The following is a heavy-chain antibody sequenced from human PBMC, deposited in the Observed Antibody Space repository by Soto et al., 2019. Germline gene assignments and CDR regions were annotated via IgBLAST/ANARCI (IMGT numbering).Heavy chain of an antibody. CDR1: GYSITSDYY. D-gene: IGHD3-10*01. Sequence: ETLSLTCAVSGYSITSDYYWGWIRQPPGKGLEWIGSIYSGSTYYNPSLKSRVTISVDTSKNQFSLRLTSVTAADTAMYYCAKKGYYPSGKINLFDSWGQGTLVTVSS. J-gene: IGHJ4*02. CDR2: IYSGST. CDR3: AKKGYYPSGKINLFDS. V-gene: IGHV4-38-2*01.